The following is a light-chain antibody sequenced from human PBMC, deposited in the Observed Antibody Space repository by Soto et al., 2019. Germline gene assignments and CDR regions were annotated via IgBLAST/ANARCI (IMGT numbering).Light chain of an antibody. J-gene: IGKJ1*01. CDR2: GAS. CDR3: QQYNGWPQT. CDR1: QSVGGN. Sequence: EILMTHSPATLSVSPGERATLSCRSSQSVGGNLAWYQQKPGQAPRLLIYGASTRATGIPARFSGSGSGTEFTLTISSLQSEDFAVYYCQQYNGWPQTFGQGTKWISN. V-gene: IGKV3-15*01.